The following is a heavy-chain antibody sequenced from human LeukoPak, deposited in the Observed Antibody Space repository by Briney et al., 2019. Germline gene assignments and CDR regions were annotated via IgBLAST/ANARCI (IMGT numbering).Heavy chain of an antibody. Sequence: ASVTVSCKASVYTFTGYYMHWVRQAPGQGLEWMGWINPNSGGTSYAQKFQGRVTMTRDTSTSTVYMELSSLRSEDTAVYYCARVGLLDAFDIWGQGTMVTVSS. CDR1: VYTFTGYY. CDR3: ARVGLLDAFDI. D-gene: IGHD3/OR15-3a*01. CDR2: INPNSGGT. J-gene: IGHJ3*02. V-gene: IGHV1-2*02.